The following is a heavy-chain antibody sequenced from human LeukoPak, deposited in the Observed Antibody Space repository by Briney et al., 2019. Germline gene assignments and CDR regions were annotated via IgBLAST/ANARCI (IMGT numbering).Heavy chain of an antibody. CDR3: ARDLTSQNKYYYYYYYMDV. CDR2: MYHSGTT. D-gene: IGHD1-14*01. V-gene: IGHV4-38-2*02. J-gene: IGHJ6*03. CDR1: GYSISSGYY. Sequence: PSETLSLTCTVSGYSISSGYYWGWIRQPPGKGLEWIGSMYHSGTTSYNPSLKSRVTMSADMSKNQFSLKLSSVTAADTAVYYCARDLTSQNKYYYYYYYMDVWGKGTTVTISS.